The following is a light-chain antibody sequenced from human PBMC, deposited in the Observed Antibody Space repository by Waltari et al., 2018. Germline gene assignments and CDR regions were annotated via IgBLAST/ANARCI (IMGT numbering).Light chain of an antibody. J-gene: IGKJ1*01. CDR1: RGFNNW. CDR2: QAS. CDR3: EQYSTYFTWT. V-gene: IGKV1-5*03. Sequence: DIQMTHAPSTLSASFVDRVTIASSACRGFNNWLTWYQQKPGKAPKLLIHQASILESAAPSRFSGSGSGTEFTFAISSLQSDASETYYCEQYSTYFTWTFGQATKVEI.